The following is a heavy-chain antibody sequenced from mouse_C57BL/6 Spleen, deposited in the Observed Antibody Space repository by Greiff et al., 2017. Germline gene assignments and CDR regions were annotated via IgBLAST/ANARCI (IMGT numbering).Heavy chain of an antibody. D-gene: IGHD1-3*01. Sequence: QVQLQQPGSELVKPGASVKLSCKASGYTFTSYWMHWVKQRPGQGLEWIGTFNPSSGGTNYTEKLKSKATLTVDKSSSTAYMQISSLPSEDSAVSYCARSGIQWGYFDVWGTGTTVTVSS. CDR3: ARSGIQWGYFDV. V-gene: IGHV1-53*01. J-gene: IGHJ1*03. CDR2: FNPSSGGT. CDR1: GYTFTSYW.